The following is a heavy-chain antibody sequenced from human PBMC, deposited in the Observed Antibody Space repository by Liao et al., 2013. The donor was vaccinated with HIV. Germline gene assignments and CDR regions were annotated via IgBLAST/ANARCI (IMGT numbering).Heavy chain of an antibody. Sequence: QVQLQQWGAGLLKSSETLSLTCAVYGGSFSAYYWTWIRQPPGKGLEWIGEINHSGSTNYSPSLNSRVTISVDTSKNQFSLKLSSVTAADTAVYYCARGGRRDSYSRSDYYYYYMDVWGRGTTVTVS. CDR2: INHSGST. D-gene: IGHD2-21*02. J-gene: IGHJ6*03. V-gene: IGHV4-34*01. CDR1: GGSFSAYY. CDR3: ARGGRRDSYSRSDYYYYYMDV.